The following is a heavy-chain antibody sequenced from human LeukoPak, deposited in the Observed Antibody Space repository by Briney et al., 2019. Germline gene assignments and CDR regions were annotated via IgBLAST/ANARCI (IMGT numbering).Heavy chain of an antibody. V-gene: IGHV3-53*01. CDR2: IYSGGST. D-gene: IGHD6-19*01. Sequence: GGSLRLSCPASGFTVSSTYISWVRQAPGKGLEWVSVIYSGGSTYYADSVKGRFTISRDNSKNTLYLQMNSLRAEDTAVYYCARGYGGWAFDIWGQGTMVTLSS. CDR1: GFTVSSTY. J-gene: IGHJ3*02. CDR3: ARGYGGWAFDI.